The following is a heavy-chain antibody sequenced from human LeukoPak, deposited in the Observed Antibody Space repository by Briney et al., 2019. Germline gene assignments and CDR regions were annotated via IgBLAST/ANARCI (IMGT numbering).Heavy chain of an antibody. Sequence: SETLSLTCNVTGGSISSGSYYWSWIRQPAGKGLEWIGRIYSSGSANYNSSLNSRVTISLDTSKNQFSLKLSSVTASDTAVYYCASNGAGGSYSYYLDNWGQGTLVTVSS. D-gene: IGHD1-26*01. J-gene: IGHJ4*02. CDR2: IYSSGSA. V-gene: IGHV4-61*02. CDR3: ASNGAGGSYSYYLDN. CDR1: GGSISSGSYY.